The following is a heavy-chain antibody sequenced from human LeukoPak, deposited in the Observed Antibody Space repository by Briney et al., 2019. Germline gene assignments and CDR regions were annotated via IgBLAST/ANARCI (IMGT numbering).Heavy chain of an antibody. V-gene: IGHV3-30*02. J-gene: IGHJ6*02. CDR1: GFMFSSYG. Sequence: PGGSLRLACTASGFMFSSYGMHWVRQAPGKGLDWMAYIQHDGSGQFYADSVKGRFTISRDNSKNTVYLQMNSLRVDDTAVYYCAREQVVVGRGYYGMDVWGQGTTVTVSS. CDR3: AREQVVVGRGYYGMDV. CDR2: IQHDGSGQ. D-gene: IGHD2-2*01.